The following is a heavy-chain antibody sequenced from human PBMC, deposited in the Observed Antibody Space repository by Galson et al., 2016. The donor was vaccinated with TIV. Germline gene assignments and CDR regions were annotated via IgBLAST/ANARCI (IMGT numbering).Heavy chain of an antibody. D-gene: IGHD3-10*01. V-gene: IGHV1-46*01. CDR3: AVWSNIYYFAL. CDR1: GNMFINYY. J-gene: IGHJ4*02. Sequence: SVKVSCKASGNMFINYYMHWVRQAPGQGLEWVGVIDPNSAGTTYAQKFQGRVTMTRDTSTSTVYMELSSLRSGDTAVFYCAVWSNIYYFALWGQGTLITVSS. CDR2: IDPNSAGT.